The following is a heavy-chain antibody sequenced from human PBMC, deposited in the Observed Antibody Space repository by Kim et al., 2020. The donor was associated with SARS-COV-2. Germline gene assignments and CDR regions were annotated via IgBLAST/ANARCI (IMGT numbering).Heavy chain of an antibody. D-gene: IGHD3-16*01. V-gene: IGHV1-18*01. CDR2: NT. J-gene: IGHJ5*02. CDR3: ARDQGDWFDP. Sequence: NTNYAQKLQGRVPMTTDTSTSTAYMELRSLRSDDTAVYYCARDQGDWFDPWGQGTLVTVSS.